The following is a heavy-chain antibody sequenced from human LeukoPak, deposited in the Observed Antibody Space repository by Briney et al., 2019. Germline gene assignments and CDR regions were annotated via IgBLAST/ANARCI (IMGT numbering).Heavy chain of an antibody. J-gene: IGHJ5*02. CDR3: ARGPLYYDILTGYSHNWFDP. Sequence: ASVKLSCKASGYTFSSYDINWVRQATGQGLEWMGWMTPNIGNTGYAQKFQGRVTMTRNTSISTAYMELSSLISEDTAVYYCARGPLYYDILTGYSHNWFDPWGQGTLVTVSS. CDR1: GYTFSSYD. CDR2: MTPNIGNT. D-gene: IGHD3-9*01. V-gene: IGHV1-8*01.